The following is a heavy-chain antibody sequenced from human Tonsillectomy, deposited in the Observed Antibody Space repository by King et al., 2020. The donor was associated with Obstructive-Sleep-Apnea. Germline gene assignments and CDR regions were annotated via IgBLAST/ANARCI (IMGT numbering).Heavy chain of an antibody. CDR1: GYTLSELS. CDR2: FDPDDVET. D-gene: IGHD3-22*01. CDR3: ATSKPMIVVSMIY. Sequence: QLVQSGAEVKKPGASVKVSCKVSGYTLSELSMHWVRQAPGKGLEWMGRFDPDDVETIYAQKFQGRITMTEDRSTDTAYMGLSSLRAEDTAEYYCATSKPMIVVSMIYWGQGTLVTASS. V-gene: IGHV1-24*01. J-gene: IGHJ4*02.